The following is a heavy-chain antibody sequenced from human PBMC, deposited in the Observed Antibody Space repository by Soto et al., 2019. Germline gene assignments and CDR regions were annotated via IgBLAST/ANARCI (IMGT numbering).Heavy chain of an antibody. J-gene: IGHJ6*02. D-gene: IGHD2-8*01. Sequence: ASVKVCCKASGYSFTDYHIHWVRQAPGQGLEWLGRINPKSGGTSTAQKFQGWVTMTRDRSISTVYMELTRLRSDDTAVYFCARAHSTDCSNGVCSFFYNHEMDAWG. CDR2: INPKSGGT. V-gene: IGHV1-2*04. CDR1: GYSFTDYH. CDR3: ARAHSTDCSNGVCSFFYNHEMDA.